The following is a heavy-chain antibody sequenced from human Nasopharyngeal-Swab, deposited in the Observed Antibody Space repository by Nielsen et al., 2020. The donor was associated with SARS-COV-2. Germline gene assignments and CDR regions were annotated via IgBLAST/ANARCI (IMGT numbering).Heavy chain of an antibody. Sequence: WIRQPPGKGLEWIGSIYYSGSTYYNPSLKSRVTISVDTSQNQFSLKLSSVTAADTAVYYCARDRTIFGVVQGWFDPWGQGTLVTVSS. CDR3: ARDRTIFGVVQGWFDP. CDR2: IYYSGST. J-gene: IGHJ5*02. V-gene: IGHV4-39*07. D-gene: IGHD3-3*01.